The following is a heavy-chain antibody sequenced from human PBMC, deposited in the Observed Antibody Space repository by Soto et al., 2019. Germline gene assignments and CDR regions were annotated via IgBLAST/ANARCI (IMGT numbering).Heavy chain of an antibody. J-gene: IGHJ4*02. Sequence: PAGSLRLSCAASGFTFSNAWVNWVRQAPGKGLEWVGRINSKTDGRTTHYASPVKGRSTISRDDSNNKLYLQMNSLKTDDTAVYDCTTDPPRYCSSTSCYLGYWGQGTLVTVSS. D-gene: IGHD2-2*01. V-gene: IGHV3-15*01. CDR1: GFTFSNAW. CDR2: INSKTDGRTT. CDR3: TTDPPRYCSSTSCYLGY.